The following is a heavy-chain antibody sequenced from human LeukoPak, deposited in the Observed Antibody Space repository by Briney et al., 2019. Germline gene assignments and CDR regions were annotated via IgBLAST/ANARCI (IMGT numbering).Heavy chain of an antibody. CDR2: IYPGDSDT. D-gene: IGHD1-26*01. V-gene: IGHV5-51*01. CDR3: ARPMYEDGSYTPRLYDAFDI. CDR1: GYSFTSYW. Sequence: GESLKISCKGSGYSFTSYWIGWVRQMPGKGLEWMGIIYPGDSDTRYSPSFQGQVTISADKSISTAYLQWSSLKASDTAMYYCARPMYEDGSYTPRLYDAFDIWGQGTMVTVSS. J-gene: IGHJ3*02.